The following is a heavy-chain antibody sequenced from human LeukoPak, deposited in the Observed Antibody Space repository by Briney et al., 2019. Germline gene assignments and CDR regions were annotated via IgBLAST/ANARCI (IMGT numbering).Heavy chain of an antibody. J-gene: IGHJ4*02. CDR1: GFTFSNSY. V-gene: IGHV3-74*01. D-gene: IGHD3-16*01. Sequence: PGGSLRLSCAASGFTFSNSYMHWVRQAPGKGLVWVSRITSDGSSTNYADSVKGRFTISRDNAKNTLFLQMNSLRAEDTAVYYCSGGGSITLAGYGGGGPRVTVS. CDR3: SGGGSITLAGY. CDR2: ITSDGSST.